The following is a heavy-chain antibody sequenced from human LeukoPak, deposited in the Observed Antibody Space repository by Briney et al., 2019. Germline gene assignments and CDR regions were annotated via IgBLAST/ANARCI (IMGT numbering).Heavy chain of an antibody. J-gene: IGHJ6*02. CDR2: VDAGSDNR. Sequence: ASVKVSCKTSGYTFSMNVIHWMCQAPGQRLEWMGSVDAGSDNRKYSQKFQGRVTITSDTSASTAYMELSSLRSEDTAVYYCSRKYSSSSPYYYYGMDVWGQGTTVTVSS. V-gene: IGHV1-3*01. CDR3: SRKYSSSSPYYYYGMDV. CDR1: GYTFSMNV. D-gene: IGHD6-6*01.